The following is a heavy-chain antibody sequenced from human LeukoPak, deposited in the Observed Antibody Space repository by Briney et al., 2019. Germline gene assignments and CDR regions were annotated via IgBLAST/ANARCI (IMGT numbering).Heavy chain of an antibody. D-gene: IGHD1-26*01. CDR1: GFTFSTYW. V-gene: IGHV3-7*01. CDR2: ISSDGSGK. Sequence: GGSLRLSCAASGFTFSTYWMTWVRQAPGKGLEWVASISSDGSGKYYMDSVKGRFTISRDNAKNSLFLQMNSLRAEDTAVHYCGRVRPGDTDYWGQGTLVTVSS. CDR3: GRVRPGDTDY. J-gene: IGHJ4*02.